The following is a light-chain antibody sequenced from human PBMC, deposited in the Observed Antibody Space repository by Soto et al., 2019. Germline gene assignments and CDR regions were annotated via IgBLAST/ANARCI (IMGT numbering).Light chain of an antibody. CDR1: SSDVGGYNY. V-gene: IGLV2-14*01. CDR3: SSSTSSSTPYV. CDR2: DVS. Sequence: QSALTQPASVSGSPGQSITISCPGTSSDVGGYNYVSWYQQHPGKAPKLMIYDVSNRPSGVSNRFSGSKSGNTASLTISGLQAEDEADYYCSSSTSSSTPYVFGPGTKLTVL. J-gene: IGLJ1*01.